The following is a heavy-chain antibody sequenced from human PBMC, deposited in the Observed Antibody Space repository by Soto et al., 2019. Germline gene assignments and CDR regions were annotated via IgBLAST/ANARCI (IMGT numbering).Heavy chain of an antibody. D-gene: IGHD6-13*01. CDR3: ARVGGRAFDI. V-gene: IGHV4-59*01. CDR2: IYYSGST. Sequence: SGTLSLTCTVSGGAISSYYWSSIRQPPGKGLERIGYIYYSGSTNYTPSLKSRVTISVDTSKNQFSLKLSSVTAADTDVYYCARVGGRAFDIWGQGTMVTVSS. J-gene: IGHJ3*02. CDR1: GGAISSYY.